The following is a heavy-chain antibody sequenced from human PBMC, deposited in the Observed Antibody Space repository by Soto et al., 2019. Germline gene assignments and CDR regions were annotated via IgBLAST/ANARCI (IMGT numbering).Heavy chain of an antibody. CDR3: AKDRGGWYVGYFDY. J-gene: IGHJ4*02. V-gene: IGHV3-74*01. Sequence: GGSLRLSCAASGFTFSTYWMHWVRQVPGKGLVWVSRINSDGSSAFYADSVKGRFTISRDNAKNTLYLQMNSLRAEDAAVYYCAKDRGGWYVGYFDYWGQGTLVTVSS. CDR1: GFTFSTYW. D-gene: IGHD6-19*01. CDR2: INSDGSSA.